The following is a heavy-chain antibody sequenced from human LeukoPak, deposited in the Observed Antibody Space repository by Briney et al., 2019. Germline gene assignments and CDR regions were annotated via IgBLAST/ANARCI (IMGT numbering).Heavy chain of an antibody. CDR3: ARPPVPEYYDSSGTKGYAFDI. CDR2: IIPIFGTA. Sequence: GASVKVSCKPSGGTLSSYAISWVRQAPGQGLEWIGGIIPIFGTANYAQNFQGKVTITQDESTSTASMELSSLRSEDTAVDSVARPPVPEYYDSSGTKGYAFDIWGEERMVTVSS. V-gene: IGHV1-69*13. D-gene: IGHD3-22*01. J-gene: IGHJ3*02. CDR1: GGTLSSYA.